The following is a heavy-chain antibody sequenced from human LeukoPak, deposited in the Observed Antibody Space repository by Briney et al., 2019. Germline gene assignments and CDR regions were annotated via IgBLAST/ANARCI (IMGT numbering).Heavy chain of an antibody. D-gene: IGHD2-8*01. CDR3: ARQVPPESRVYATIEGGAYYFDY. V-gene: IGHV4-34*01. CDR1: GGSFSGYY. CDR2: INHSGST. Sequence: SETLSLTCAVYGGSFSGYYWSWIRQPPGKGLEWIGEINHSGSTNYNPSLKSRVTISVDTSKNQFSLKLSSVTAADTAVYYCARQVPPESRVYATIEGGAYYFDYWGQGTLVTVSS. J-gene: IGHJ4*02.